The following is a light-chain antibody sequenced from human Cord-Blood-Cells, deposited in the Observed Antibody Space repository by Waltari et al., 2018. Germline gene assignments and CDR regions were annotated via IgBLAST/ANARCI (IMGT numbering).Light chain of an antibody. CDR1: ASPKQY. V-gene: IGLV3-25*02. CDR3: QSADSSGTYVV. CDR2: KDR. Sequence: SYELTQPPSVSVSPGQTARIPCSGDASPKQYAYWYQQKPGQAPVLVIYKDRERPSGIPERFSGSSSGTTVTLTISGVQAEDEADYYCQSADSSGTYVVFGGGTKLTVL. J-gene: IGLJ2*01.